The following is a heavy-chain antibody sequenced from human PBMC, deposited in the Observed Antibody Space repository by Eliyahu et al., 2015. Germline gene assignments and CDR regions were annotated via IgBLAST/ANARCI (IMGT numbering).Heavy chain of an antibody. J-gene: IGHJ4*02. CDR3: TTDFYDSSGYPTGGEVEGLAGYEIDY. V-gene: IGHV3-15*05. CDR1: GFXFSXXX. Sequence: EVQLVESGGGLVKPGGSLRLSCAAXGFXFSXXXLEWVRRIKSKTDGGTTDYAAPVKGRFTISRDDSKNTLYLQMNSLKTEDTAVYYCTTDFYDSSGYPTGGEVEGLAGYEIDYWGQGTLVTVFS. CDR2: IKSKTDGGTT. D-gene: IGHD3-22*01.